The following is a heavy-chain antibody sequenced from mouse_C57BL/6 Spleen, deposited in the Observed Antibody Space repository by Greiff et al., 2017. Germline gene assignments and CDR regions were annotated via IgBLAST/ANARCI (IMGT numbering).Heavy chain of an antibody. J-gene: IGHJ2*01. Sequence: DVMLVESGGGLVQPGGSLSLSCAASGFTFTDYYMSWVRQPPGKALEWLGFIRNKANGYTTEYSASVKGRFTISRDNSQSSLYLQMNALRAEDSATYYCARARRRVLFDYWGQGTTLTVSS. V-gene: IGHV7-3*01. CDR2: IRNKANGYTT. CDR1: GFTFTDYY. CDR3: ARARRRVLFDY.